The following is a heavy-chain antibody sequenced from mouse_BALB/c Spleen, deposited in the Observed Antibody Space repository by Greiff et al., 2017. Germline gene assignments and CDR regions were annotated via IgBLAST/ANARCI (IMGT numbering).Heavy chain of an antibody. D-gene: IGHD3-3*01. Sequence: DVMLVESGGGLVKPGGSLKLSCAASGFTFSSYAMSWVRQTPEKRLEWVASISSGGSTYYPDSVKGRFTISRDNARNILYLQMSSLRSEDTAMYYCARGLGGLDYWGQGTSVTVSS. CDR2: ISSGGST. CDR1: GFTFSSYA. CDR3: ARGLGGLDY. J-gene: IGHJ4*01. V-gene: IGHV5-6-5*01.